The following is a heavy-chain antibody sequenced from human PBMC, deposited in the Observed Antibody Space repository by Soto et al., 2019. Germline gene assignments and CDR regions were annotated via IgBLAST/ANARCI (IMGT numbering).Heavy chain of an antibody. CDR2: IYYSGST. V-gene: IGHV4-59*01. J-gene: IGHJ3*02. Sequence: QVQLQESGPGLVKPSETLSLTCTVSGGSISSYYWSWIRQPPGKGLEWIGYIYYSGSTNYNPSLKSRVTISVDTSKNQFSLKLSSVTAADTAVYYCARMTTVTTSGAFDIWGQGTMVTVSS. CDR3: ARMTTVTTSGAFDI. D-gene: IGHD4-17*01. CDR1: GGSISSYY.